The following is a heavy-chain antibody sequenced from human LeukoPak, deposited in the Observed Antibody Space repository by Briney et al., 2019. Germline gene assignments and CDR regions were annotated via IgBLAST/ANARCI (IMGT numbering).Heavy chain of an antibody. D-gene: IGHD3-3*01. CDR1: GFTFSSYA. CDR3: ARGEADYDFWSGSWGRD. Sequence: PGGSLRLSCAASGFTFSSYAMHWVRQAPGKGLEWVAVISYDGSNKYYADSVKGRFTISRDNSKNTLYLQMNSLRAEDTAVYYCARGEADYDFWSGSWGRDWGQGTLVTVSS. J-gene: IGHJ4*02. CDR2: ISYDGSNK. V-gene: IGHV3-30-3*01.